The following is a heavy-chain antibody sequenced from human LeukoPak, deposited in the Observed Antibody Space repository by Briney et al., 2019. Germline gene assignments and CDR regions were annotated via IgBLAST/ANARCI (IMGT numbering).Heavy chain of an antibody. CDR3: VRGGAAGTNYYYYYMDV. CDR2: ISGSGGST. J-gene: IGHJ6*03. CDR1: GFTFSSYA. D-gene: IGHD2-15*01. V-gene: IGHV3-23*01. Sequence: PGGSLRLSCAASGFTFSSYAMSWVRQAPGKGLEWVSAISGSGGSTYYADSVKGRFTISRDNAKNSLYLQMNSLRAEDTAVYYCVRGGAAGTNYYYYYMDVWGKGTTVTVSS.